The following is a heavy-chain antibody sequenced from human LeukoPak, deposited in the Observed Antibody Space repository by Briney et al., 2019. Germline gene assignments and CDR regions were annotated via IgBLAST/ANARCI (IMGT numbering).Heavy chain of an antibody. CDR2: ISGNGGDI. CDR1: GFTFSDNY. Sequence: GGSLRLSCAASGFTFSDNYMTWVRQAPGKGLEWLSYISGNGGDIQYADSVKGRFTISRDNAKNLLYQQMDSLRVEDTAIYYCARDPRTVRIWGQGTLVTVSS. J-gene: IGHJ4*02. D-gene: IGHD1-1*01. CDR3: ARDPRTVRI. V-gene: IGHV3-11*04.